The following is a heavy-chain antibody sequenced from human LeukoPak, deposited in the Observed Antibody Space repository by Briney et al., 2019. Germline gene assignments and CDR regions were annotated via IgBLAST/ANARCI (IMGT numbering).Heavy chain of an antibody. CDR2: ISYDGSNK. J-gene: IGHJ4*02. CDR1: GFTFSSYG. D-gene: IGHD6-19*01. CDR3: AKDAHSGWFDY. V-gene: IGHV3-30*18. Sequence: PGGSLRLSCAASGFTFSSYGMHWVRQAPGKGLEWVAVISYDGSNKYYADSVKGRFTISRDNSKNTLYLQMNSLRAEDTAVYYCAKDAHSGWFDYWGQGTLVTVSS.